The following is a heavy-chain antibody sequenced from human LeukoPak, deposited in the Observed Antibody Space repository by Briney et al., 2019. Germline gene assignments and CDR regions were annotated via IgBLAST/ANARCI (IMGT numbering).Heavy chain of an antibody. Sequence: GGSLRLSCAASGFTFSSYWMNWVRQAPGRGLEWVANINGDGRDKYYVGSVRGRFTISRDNADNALYLQMNSLRGDDTAVYYCARGVDSAIDWWGQGTLVTVSS. CDR2: INGDGRDK. CDR3: ARGVDSAIDW. CDR1: GFTFSSYW. D-gene: IGHD3-9*01. V-gene: IGHV3-7*01. J-gene: IGHJ4*02.